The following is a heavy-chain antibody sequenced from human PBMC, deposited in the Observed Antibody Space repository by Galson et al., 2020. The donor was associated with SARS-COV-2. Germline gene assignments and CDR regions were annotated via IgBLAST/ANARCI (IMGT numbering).Heavy chain of an antibody. CDR3: ARDIYQTSFDY. CDR2: IYYSGST. V-gene: IGHV4-39*07. D-gene: IGHD1-1*01. CDR1: GGSISSSSYY. Sequence: SQTLSLTCTVSGGSISSSSYYWGWISHPPGKGLGWIGSIYYSGSTYYNPSLKSRVTISVDTSKNQFSLRRSSVTAADTSVYYCARDIYQTSFDYCVQGTLVTVSS. J-gene: IGHJ4*02.